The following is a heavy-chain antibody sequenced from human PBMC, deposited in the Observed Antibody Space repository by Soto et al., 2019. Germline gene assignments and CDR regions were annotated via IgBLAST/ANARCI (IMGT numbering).Heavy chain of an antibody. CDR1: GGSFSGYY. CDR2: INHSGST. Sequence: PSETLSLTCAVYGGSFSGYYWGWIRQPPGKGLEWIGEINHSGSTNYNPSLKSRVTISVDTSKNQFSLKLSSVTAADTAVYYCARRPQSIAARPHYYYYMDVWGKGTTVTVSS. D-gene: IGHD6-6*01. CDR3: ARRPQSIAARPHYYYYMDV. J-gene: IGHJ6*03. V-gene: IGHV4-34*01.